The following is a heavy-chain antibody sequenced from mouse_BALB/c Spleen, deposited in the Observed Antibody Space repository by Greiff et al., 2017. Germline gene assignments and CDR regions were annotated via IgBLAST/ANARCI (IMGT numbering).Heavy chain of an antibody. D-gene: IGHD1-1*01. CDR3: ARCGYGSSYNWYFDV. Sequence: QVQLQQPGAELVKPGASVKLSCKASGYTFTSYWMHWVKQRPGQGLEWIGEIDPSDSYTNYNQKFKGKATLTVDKSSSTAYMQLSSLTSEDSAVYYCARCGYGSSYNWYFDVWGAGTTVTVAS. CDR2: IDPSDSYT. J-gene: IGHJ1*01. V-gene: IGHV1-69*02. CDR1: GYTFTSYW.